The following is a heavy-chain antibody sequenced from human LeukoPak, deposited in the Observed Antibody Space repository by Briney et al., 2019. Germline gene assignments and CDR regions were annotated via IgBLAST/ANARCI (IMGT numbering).Heavy chain of an antibody. CDR2: IKQDGSEK. Sequence: GGSLRLSCAASGFTFSSYAMSWVRQAPGKGLEWVANIKQDGSEKYYVDSVKGRFTISRDNAKNSLYLQMNSLRAEDTAVYYCARAKAGSASILDYWGQGTLVTVSS. V-gene: IGHV3-7*01. CDR1: GFTFSSYA. D-gene: IGHD2-2*02. CDR3: ARAKAGSASILDY. J-gene: IGHJ4*02.